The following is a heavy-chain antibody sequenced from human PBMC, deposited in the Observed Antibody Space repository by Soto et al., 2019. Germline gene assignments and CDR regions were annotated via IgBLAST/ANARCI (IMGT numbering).Heavy chain of an antibody. CDR1: GFTFRSYS. D-gene: IGHD3-3*01. J-gene: IGHJ3*02. V-gene: IGHV3-23*01. Sequence: GDSLRLSWGSSGFTFRSYSMIWVRQAPGKGLEWVSAISGSGGSTYYADSVKGRFTISRDNSKNTLYLQMNSLRAEDTAVYYCANPYYDFWSGLSRDAFDIWGQGTMVTVSS. CDR2: ISGSGGST. CDR3: ANPYYDFWSGLSRDAFDI.